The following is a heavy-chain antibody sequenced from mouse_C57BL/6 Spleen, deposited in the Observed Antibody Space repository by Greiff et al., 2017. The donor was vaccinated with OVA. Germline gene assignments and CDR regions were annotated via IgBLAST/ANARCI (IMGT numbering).Heavy chain of an antibody. J-gene: IGHJ3*01. CDR2: IYPGDGDT. CDR1: GYAFSSSW. D-gene: IGHD2-1*01. CDR3: ARGCLYGNYDWFAY. Sequence: QVQLQQSGPELVKPGASVKISCKASGYAFSSSWMNWVKQRPGKGLEWIGRIYPGDGDTNYNGKFKGKATLTADKSSSTAYMQHSSLTSEDSAVYFCARGCLYGNYDWFAYWGQGTLVTVSA. V-gene: IGHV1-82*01.